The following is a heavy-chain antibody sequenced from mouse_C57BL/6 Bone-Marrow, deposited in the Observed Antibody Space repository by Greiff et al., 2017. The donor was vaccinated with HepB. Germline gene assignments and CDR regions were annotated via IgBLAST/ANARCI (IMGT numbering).Heavy chain of an antibody. J-gene: IGHJ1*03. Sequence: EVKLVESGGGLVKPGGSLKLSCAASGFTFSDYGMHWVRQAPEKGLEWVAYISSGSSTIYYADTVKGRFTISRDNAKNTLFLQMTSLRSEDTAMYYCAMGLYDYLWYFDVWGTGTTVTVSS. CDR2: ISSGSSTI. CDR1: GFTFSDYG. D-gene: IGHD2-4*01. V-gene: IGHV5-17*01. CDR3: AMGLYDYLWYFDV.